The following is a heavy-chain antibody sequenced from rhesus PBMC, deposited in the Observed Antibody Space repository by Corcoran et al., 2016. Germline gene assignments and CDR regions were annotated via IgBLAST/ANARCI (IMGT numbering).Heavy chain of an antibody. V-gene: IGHV4-80*01. CDR1: GASFRNHW. Sequence: QVQLQESGPGLVKPSATLSLNCAVSGASFRNHWWSWIRQSRGKGLEWIGEINGDNGLTNFNPSLKSRVTISKDASKSQISLRLSSVTPADTAVYYCGRLGQLANDYWGQGVLVTVSS. CDR2: INGDNGLT. CDR3: GRLGQLANDY. D-gene: IGHD6-25*01. J-gene: IGHJ4*01.